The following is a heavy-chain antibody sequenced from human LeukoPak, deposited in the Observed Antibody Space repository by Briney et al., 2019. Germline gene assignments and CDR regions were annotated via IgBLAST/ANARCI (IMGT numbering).Heavy chain of an antibody. V-gene: IGHV1-46*01. J-gene: IGHJ4*02. CDR1: GYSLTGYY. CDR2: INPSGGST. Sequence: ASVKVSCKASGYSLTGYYMHWLRQAPGQGLEWMGIINPSGGSTSYAQKFQGRVTMTRDTSTSTVYMELSSLRSEDTAVYYCASSKGTTEFDYWGQGTLVTVSS. D-gene: IGHD1-1*01. CDR3: ASSKGTTEFDY.